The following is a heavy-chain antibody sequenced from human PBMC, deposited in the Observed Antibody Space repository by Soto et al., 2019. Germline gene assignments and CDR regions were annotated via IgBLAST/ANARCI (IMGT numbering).Heavy chain of an antibody. J-gene: IGHJ6*02. CDR3: ARERLGYCSSTSCYIDGMDV. Sequence: QVQLQESGPGLVKPSQTLSLTCTVSGGSISSGGYYWSWIRQHPGKGLEWSGYIYYSGSTYYNPSLKSRVTISVDTSKNQFSLKLSSVTAADTAVYYCARERLGYCSSTSCYIDGMDVWGQGTTVTVSS. CDR2: IYYSGST. D-gene: IGHD2-2*02. CDR1: GGSISSGGYY. V-gene: IGHV4-31*03.